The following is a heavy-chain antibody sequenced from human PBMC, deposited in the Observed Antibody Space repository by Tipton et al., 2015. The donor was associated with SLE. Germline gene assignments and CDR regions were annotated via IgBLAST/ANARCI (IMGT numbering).Heavy chain of an antibody. CDR3: AKNIGYSSSNWFDP. D-gene: IGHD6-13*01. CDR1: GFTFSSYG. V-gene: IGHV3-30*02. CDR2: IRYDGSNK. J-gene: IGHJ5*02. Sequence: SLRLSCAASGFTFSSYGMHWVRQAPGKGLEWVAFIRYDGSNKYYADSVKGRFTISRDNSKNTLYLQMNSLRAEDTAVYYCAKNIGYSSSNWFDPWGQGTLVTVSS.